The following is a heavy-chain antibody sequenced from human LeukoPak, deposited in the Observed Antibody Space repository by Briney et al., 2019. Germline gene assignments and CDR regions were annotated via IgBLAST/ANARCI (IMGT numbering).Heavy chain of an antibody. CDR2: IYTSGST. V-gene: IGHV4-4*07. CDR1: GGSLNDYY. Sequence: PSETLSLTRTVSGGSLNDYYWSWIRQPAGKGLEWIGRIYTSGSTNYNPSLKSRVSMSLDTSKNQFSLKLSSVTAADTAVYFCATSITATRYFDYWGQGTLVTVSS. D-gene: IGHD1-7*01. CDR3: ATSITATRYFDY. J-gene: IGHJ4*02.